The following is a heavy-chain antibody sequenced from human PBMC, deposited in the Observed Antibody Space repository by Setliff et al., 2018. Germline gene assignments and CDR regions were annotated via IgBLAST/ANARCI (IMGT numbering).Heavy chain of an antibody. CDR1: GYTFSNYY. Sequence: ASVQVSCKASGYTFSNYYIHWVRQAPGQGLEWMGIINPSGGYTNYAQKFRGRVTMTRDTSTSTVYMDLTSLRSEDTAVYYCARLGVYFDYWGQGTLVTVS. CDR3: ARLGVYFDY. CDR2: INPSGGYT. J-gene: IGHJ4*02. V-gene: IGHV1-46*01.